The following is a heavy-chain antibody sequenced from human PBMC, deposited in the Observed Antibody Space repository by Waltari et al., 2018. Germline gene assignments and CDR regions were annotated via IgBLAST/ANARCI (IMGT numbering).Heavy chain of an antibody. CDR1: VYTFTTYP. D-gene: IGHD4-17*01. Sequence: QVHLVQSESELKNPGASVKISCKASVYTFTTYPMNWVRQAPGQGPEWVGWINTNTGSPTYAQGFTGRFVFSLDTSVSTAYLQISSLKAEDTAVYYCTRAKPRSVTTSESTVDYWGQGTLVTVSS. CDR3: TRAKPRSVTTSESTVDY. CDR2: INTNTGSP. V-gene: IGHV7-4-1*02. J-gene: IGHJ4*02.